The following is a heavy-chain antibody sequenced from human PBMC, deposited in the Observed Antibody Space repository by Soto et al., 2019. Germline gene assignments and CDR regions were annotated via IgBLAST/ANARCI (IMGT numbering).Heavy chain of an antibody. D-gene: IGHD3-22*01. CDR1: GYSFTSYW. Sequence: PGESLKISCKGSGYSFTSYWISWVRQMPGKGLEWMGRIDPSDSYTNYSPSFQGHVTISADKSISTAYLRWSSLKASDTAMYYCARHVTYYDSSGYYHFDYWGQETLVTVSS. V-gene: IGHV5-10-1*01. J-gene: IGHJ4*02. CDR2: IDPSDSYT. CDR3: ARHVTYYDSSGYYHFDY.